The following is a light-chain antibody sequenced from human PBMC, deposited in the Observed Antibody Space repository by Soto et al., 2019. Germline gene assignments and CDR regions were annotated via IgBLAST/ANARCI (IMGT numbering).Light chain of an antibody. CDR3: QQLISYPLN. Sequence: DTQLTQSPSFLSASVGDRVTITCRASQGISSYLAWYQQKPGKAPKLLIYAASTLQSGVPSRFSGSGSGTEFTLTISSLQPEDCATYYCQQLISYPLNFGGGTKVDIK. V-gene: IGKV1-9*01. CDR2: AAS. CDR1: QGISSY. J-gene: IGKJ4*01.